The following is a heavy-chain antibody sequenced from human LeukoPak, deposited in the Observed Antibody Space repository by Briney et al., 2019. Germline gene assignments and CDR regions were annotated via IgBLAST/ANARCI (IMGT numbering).Heavy chain of an antibody. D-gene: IGHD6-19*01. CDR1: GFTFSNYA. V-gene: IGHV3-30-3*01. CDR2: MSYDGSHI. Sequence: GGSLRLSCEASGFTFSNYAMHWVRQAPGKGLEWVAVMSYDGSHIYYADSVKGRFTISRDNSKNTLYLQVNSLRAEDTAVYYCARDNTVGAGTNYWGQGTLVTVSS. J-gene: IGHJ4*02. CDR3: ARDNTVGAGTNY.